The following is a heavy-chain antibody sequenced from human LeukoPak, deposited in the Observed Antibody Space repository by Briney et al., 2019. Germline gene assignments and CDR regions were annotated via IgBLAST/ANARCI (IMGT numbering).Heavy chain of an antibody. V-gene: IGHV3-23*01. Sequence: GGSLRLSCAASGFTFSSYAMSWVRQAPGKGLEWVSAISGSGGSTYYADSVKGRFTISRDNSENTLYLQMNSLRAEDTAVYYCAKKYSGSYYSLDYWGQGTLVTVSS. CDR3: AKKYSGSYYSLDY. CDR1: GFTFSSYA. J-gene: IGHJ4*02. D-gene: IGHD1-26*01. CDR2: ISGSGGST.